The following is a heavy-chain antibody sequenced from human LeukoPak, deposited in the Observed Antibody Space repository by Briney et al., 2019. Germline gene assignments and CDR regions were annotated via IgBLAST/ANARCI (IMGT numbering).Heavy chain of an antibody. J-gene: IGHJ4*02. V-gene: IGHV3-7*01. D-gene: IGHD4-17*01. CDR3: ARDRNYGELDF. CDR2: IKEDGTVN. Sequence: GVSERLSCAASGFTFNRSWMIWVRQAPGKGLEWVASIKEDGTVNYYVDSVKGRFTISRDNAKNSLYLQMNSLRAEDTAVYYCARDRNYGELDFWGQGTLVTVSS. CDR1: GFTFNRSW.